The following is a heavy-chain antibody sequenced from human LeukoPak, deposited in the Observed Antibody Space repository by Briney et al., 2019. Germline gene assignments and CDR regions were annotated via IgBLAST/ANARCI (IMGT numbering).Heavy chain of an antibody. V-gene: IGHV3-23*01. Sequence: GGSLRLSCAASGFNVTRNYINWVRLAPRKGLEWVSAISGSGGSTYYADSVKGRFTISRDNSKNTLYLQMNSLRAEDTAVYYCAKARSGSYYVRHFQHWGQGTLVTVSS. J-gene: IGHJ1*01. CDR2: ISGSGGST. CDR3: AKARSGSYYVRHFQH. D-gene: IGHD1-26*01. CDR1: GFNVTRNY.